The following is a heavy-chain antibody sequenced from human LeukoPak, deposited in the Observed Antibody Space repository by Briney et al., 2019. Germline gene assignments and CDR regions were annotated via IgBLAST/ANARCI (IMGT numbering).Heavy chain of an antibody. V-gene: IGHV3-23*01. CDR2: ICSSCGNT. CDR3: AKGKNGVYAPFDE. Sequence: GGSLRLSCAASGFTFSNYAMSWVRQAPGKGLEWVSAICSSCGNTYYADSVKGRFTISRDNSKDTLYLQMNSLRVEDTAVFYCAKGKNGVYAPFDEWGQGTLVTVSS. CDR1: GFTFSNYA. D-gene: IGHD5/OR15-5a*01. J-gene: IGHJ4*02.